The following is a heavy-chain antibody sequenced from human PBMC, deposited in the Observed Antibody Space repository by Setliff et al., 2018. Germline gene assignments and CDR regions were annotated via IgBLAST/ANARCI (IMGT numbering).Heavy chain of an antibody. CDR2: ISSSSSTI. CDR3: AITSIAARPDFSFGY. J-gene: IGHJ4*02. V-gene: IGHV3-48*04. CDR1: GFTFSSYS. Sequence: PGGSLRLSCAASGFTFSSYSMNWVRQAPGKGLEWVSYISSSSSTIYYADSVKGRFTISRDNAKNSLYLQMNSLKTEDTAVYYCAITSIAARPDFSFGYWGQGTLVTVSS. D-gene: IGHD6-6*01.